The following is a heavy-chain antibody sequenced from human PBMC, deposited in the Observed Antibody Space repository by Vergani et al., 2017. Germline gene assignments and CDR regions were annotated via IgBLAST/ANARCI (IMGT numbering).Heavy chain of an antibody. CDR2: IHTSGST. J-gene: IGHJ4*02. CDR1: GGSINSHNYY. D-gene: IGHD2-15*01. V-gene: IGHV4-61*02. CDR3: AGGSCLGGSCYMPLFDF. Sequence: QVQLQESGPGLVKPSQTLSLTCTVSGGSINSHNYYWSWIRQPAGKGLEWIGRIHTSGSTNYNPSLKSRVTMSEDTSKNQFSLNLTSVTAADPAVYFCAGGSCLGGSCYMPLFDFWGQGILVTVSS.